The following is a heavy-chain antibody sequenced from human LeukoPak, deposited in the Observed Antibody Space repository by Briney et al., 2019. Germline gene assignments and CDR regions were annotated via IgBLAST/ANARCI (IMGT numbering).Heavy chain of an antibody. J-gene: IGHJ5*02. CDR1: GYTFTSYG. V-gene: IGHV1-18*01. Sequence: ASVKVSCKASGYTFTSYGISWVRQAPGQGLEWMGWISAYNGNTNYAQKLQGRVTMTTDTSTSTAYMELRSLRSDDTAVYYCARDPYQLPEDWFDPWGQGTLVTVSS. CDR3: ARDPYQLPEDWFDP. D-gene: IGHD2-2*01. CDR2: ISAYNGNT.